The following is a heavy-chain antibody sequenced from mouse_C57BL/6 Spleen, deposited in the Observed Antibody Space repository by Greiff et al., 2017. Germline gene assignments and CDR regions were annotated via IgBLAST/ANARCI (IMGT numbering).Heavy chain of an antibody. D-gene: IGHD1-1*01. J-gene: IGHJ4*01. V-gene: IGHV5-9*01. CDR1: GFTFSSYT. Sequence: DVMLVESGGGLVKPGGSLTLSCAASGFTFSSYTMSWVRQTPETRLEWVATISGGGGNTYYPDSVKGRFTISRDNAKNTLYLQMSSLRSEDTAVYYCARFTTVAGARDYWGQGTSVTVSS. CDR2: ISGGGGNT. CDR3: ARFTTVAGARDY.